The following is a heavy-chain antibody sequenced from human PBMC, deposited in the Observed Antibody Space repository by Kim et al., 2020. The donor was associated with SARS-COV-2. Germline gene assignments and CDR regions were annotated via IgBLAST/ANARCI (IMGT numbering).Heavy chain of an antibody. CDR1: GWSFSNDY. CDR3: ARGAIFGVPIWGY. J-gene: IGHJ4*02. D-gene: IGHD3-3*01. V-gene: IGHV4-34*01. CDR2: INHRGST. Sequence: SETLSLTCAVYGWSFSNDYWSWIRQPPGKGLEWIGEINHRGSTNCNPSLNSRVTISADTSKNQLSLKLTSVTAADTAVYYCARGAIFGVPIWGYWGQGTLVTVSS.